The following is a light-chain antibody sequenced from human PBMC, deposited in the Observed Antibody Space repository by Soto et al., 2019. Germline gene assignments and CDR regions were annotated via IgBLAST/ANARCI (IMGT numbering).Light chain of an antibody. Sequence: DIQMTQSPSSLSASVGDRVTITCRASQSISSYFNWYQQKPGKAPKVLIYAASSLQSGVPSRFSGSGSGTEYTLTISSLQREDFATYYWQQSYSNPYTFGQGTNLEIK. J-gene: IGKJ2*01. CDR2: AAS. CDR1: QSISSY. V-gene: IGKV1-39*01. CDR3: QQSYSNPYT.